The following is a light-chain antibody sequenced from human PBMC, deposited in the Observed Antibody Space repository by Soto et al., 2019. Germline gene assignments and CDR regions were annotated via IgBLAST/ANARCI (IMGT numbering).Light chain of an antibody. Sequence: VLTQSPATLSLSPGERATLSCRASQTVRRYLAWYQQKPGQAPRLLIYYASNRATGIPARFSGSGSGTDYTPNISLLEPEDFAVYYCQQRSTWPLFTFGGVTKVEI. CDR2: YAS. CDR1: QTVRRY. CDR3: QQRSTWPLFT. V-gene: IGKV3-11*01. J-gene: IGKJ4*01.